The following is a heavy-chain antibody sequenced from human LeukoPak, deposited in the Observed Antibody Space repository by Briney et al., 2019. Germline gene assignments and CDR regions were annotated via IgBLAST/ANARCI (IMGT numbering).Heavy chain of an antibody. CDR2: INGDGGSI. Sequence: PGGSLRLSCAASGFTFSSHWMHWVRQPPGKGLVWVSRINGDGGSINYADSVKGRFTISRDNAKNTLYLQVNSLRVEDTAIYYCARDRWVAADFHYYYAMDVWGQGTTVTVSS. CDR3: ARDRWVAADFHYYYAMDV. V-gene: IGHV3-74*01. J-gene: IGHJ6*02. CDR1: GFTFSSHW. D-gene: IGHD6-25*01.